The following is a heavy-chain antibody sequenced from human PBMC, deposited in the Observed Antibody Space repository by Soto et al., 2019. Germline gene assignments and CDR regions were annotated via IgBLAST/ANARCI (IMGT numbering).Heavy chain of an antibody. CDR3: AREVGSYGLDV. CDR1: GFTFSSYG. CDR2: IWYDGSNT. Sequence: QVQLVESGGGVVQPGRSLRLSCAAGFTFSSYGMHWVRQAPGKGLEWVAVIWYDGSNTNYADSVKGRFTISRDNSKNTLYLQMNSLRAEDTAVYYCAREVGSYGLDVWGQGTTVTVSS. J-gene: IGHJ6*02. V-gene: IGHV3-33*01. D-gene: IGHD1-26*01.